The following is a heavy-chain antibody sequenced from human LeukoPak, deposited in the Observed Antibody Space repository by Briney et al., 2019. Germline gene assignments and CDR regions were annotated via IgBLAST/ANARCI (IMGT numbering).Heavy chain of an antibody. CDR1: GFTFSSYT. CDR2: ITSNNYI. D-gene: IGHD1-26*01. V-gene: IGHV3-21*01. Sequence: PGGSLRLSCAGSGFTFSSYTMNWVRQAPGKGLEWVSSITSNNYIYYADSMKGRFTISRDNAKNSLYLQMNSLRAEDTAIYYCVTTWGAHYWYFDLWGRGALVTVSS. J-gene: IGHJ2*01. CDR3: VTTWGAHYWYFDL.